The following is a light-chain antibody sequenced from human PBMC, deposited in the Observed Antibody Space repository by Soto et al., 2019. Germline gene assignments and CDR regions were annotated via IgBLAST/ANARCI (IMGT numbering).Light chain of an antibody. J-gene: IGKJ5*01. Sequence: DVVMTQSPLSLPVTLGEPSSISCRSNQSLVHSDGIAYFSWYQQKPGQAPRVLIYSASTRATGIPARVSGSGSGTEFTLTISSLKSEDFAVYYCQQRSNSSITFGQGTRLEIK. CDR3: QQRSNSSIT. CDR2: SAS. CDR1: QSLVHSDGIAY. V-gene: IGKV2-30*02.